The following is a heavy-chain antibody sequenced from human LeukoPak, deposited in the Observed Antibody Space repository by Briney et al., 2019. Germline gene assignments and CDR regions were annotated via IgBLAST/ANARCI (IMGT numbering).Heavy chain of an antibody. J-gene: IGHJ6*02. CDR2: IYYSGST. CDR1: GGSISSYY. D-gene: IGHD2-2*01. Sequence: PSETLSLTCTVSGGSISSYYWSWIRQPPGKGLEWIGYIYYSGSTNYNPSLKSRVTMSVDTSKNQFSLKLSSVTAADTAVYYCARWYRQRYCSSTSCYRYYYYGMDVWGQGTTVTVSS. V-gene: IGHV4-59*12. CDR3: ARWYRQRYCSSTSCYRYYYYGMDV.